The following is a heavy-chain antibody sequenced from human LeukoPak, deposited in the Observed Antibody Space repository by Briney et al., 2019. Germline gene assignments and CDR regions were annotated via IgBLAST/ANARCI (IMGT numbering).Heavy chain of an antibody. Sequence: QPGGTLGLSCAASGFTFSSYAMTWVRQAPGKGLEWVSSINNSGTDTYYEDSVKGRFTISRDNSKNTLFLHINSLSAEDTAVYYCAAAVNTGRAEHYWGQGTLVTVSS. CDR1: GFTFSSYA. J-gene: IGHJ4*02. D-gene: IGHD4-17*01. CDR3: AAAVNTGRAEHY. V-gene: IGHV3-23*01. CDR2: INNSGTDT.